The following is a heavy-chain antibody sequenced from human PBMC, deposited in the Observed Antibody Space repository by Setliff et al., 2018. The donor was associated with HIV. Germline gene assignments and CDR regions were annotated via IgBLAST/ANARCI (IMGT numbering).Heavy chain of an antibody. V-gene: IGHV4-34*01. Sequence: SETLSLTCAVYGGSFSGYYWSWIRQPPGKGLEWVGEINHSGSTNYNPSLKSRVTISVDTSKNQFSVRLSSVTAADTAVYYCATRDCGDDCYFDYWGQGTLVTVSS. J-gene: IGHJ4*02. CDR2: INHSGST. CDR1: GGSFSGYY. CDR3: ATRDCGDDCYFDY. D-gene: IGHD2-21*01.